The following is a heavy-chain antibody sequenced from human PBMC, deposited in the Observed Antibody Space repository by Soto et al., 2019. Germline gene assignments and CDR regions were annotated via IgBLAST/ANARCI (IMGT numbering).Heavy chain of an antibody. D-gene: IGHD4-17*01. CDR1: GFTVSSNY. CDR2: IYSGGSI. Sequence: GSLRLSCAASGFTVSSNYMSWVRQAPGKGLEWVSVIYSGGSIYYADSVKGRFTISRDNSKNTLYLQMNSLRAEDTAVYYCAAGGYGEARDAFDIWGQGTMVTVSS. V-gene: IGHV3-66*01. J-gene: IGHJ3*02. CDR3: AAGGYGEARDAFDI.